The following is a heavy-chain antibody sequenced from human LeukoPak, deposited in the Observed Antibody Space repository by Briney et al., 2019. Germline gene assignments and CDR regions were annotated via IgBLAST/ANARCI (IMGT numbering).Heavy chain of an antibody. CDR2: IIPIFGTA. J-gene: IGHJ4*02. Sequence: ASVKVSCKASGGTFSSYAISWVRQAPGQGLEWMGGIIPIFGTANHAQKFQGRVTITADESTSTAYMELSSLRSEDTAVYYCARGDTAMVLDYWGQGTLVTVSS. CDR1: GGTFSSYA. V-gene: IGHV1-69*13. D-gene: IGHD5-18*01. CDR3: ARGDTAMVLDY.